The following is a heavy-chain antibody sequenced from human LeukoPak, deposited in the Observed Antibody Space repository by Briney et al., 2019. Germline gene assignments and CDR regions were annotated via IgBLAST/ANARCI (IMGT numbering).Heavy chain of an antibody. CDR3: ARDRPNVDSSGYYSRHDAFDI. Sequence: SETLSLTCTVSGGSISSYYWNWIRQPPGKGLEWIGYIFYSGRTSYNPSLKSRVTLSVDTSKNWFSLRLTSVTAADTAVYYCARDRPNVDSSGYYSRHDAFDIWGQGTLVTVSS. V-gene: IGHV4-59*01. D-gene: IGHD3-22*01. CDR1: GGSISSYY. CDR2: IFYSGRT. J-gene: IGHJ3*02.